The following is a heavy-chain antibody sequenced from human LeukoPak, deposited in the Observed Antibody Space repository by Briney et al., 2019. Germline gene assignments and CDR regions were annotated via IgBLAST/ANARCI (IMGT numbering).Heavy chain of an antibody. CDR2: IWYDGSDK. CDR1: GFTFSNYG. V-gene: IGHV3-33*01. Sequence: PGGSLRLSCAASGFTFSNYGMHWVRQAPGKGLEWVAVIWYDGSDKYYADSVKGRFTISRDNSKNTLYLQMNSLRAEDTAVYYCARDGTGYPSTYFDDWGQGTLVTVSS. D-gene: IGHD3-9*01. CDR3: ARDGTGYPSTYFDD. J-gene: IGHJ4*02.